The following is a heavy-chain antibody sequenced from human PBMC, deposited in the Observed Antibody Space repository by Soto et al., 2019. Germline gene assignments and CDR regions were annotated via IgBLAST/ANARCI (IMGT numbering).Heavy chain of an antibody. CDR3: ARGILEWSPHYTMDD. D-gene: IGHD3-3*01. Sequence: ASVKVSCKASGYNFVKYGITWVRQAPGQGLEWLGWMSPYNGNTKYAQKIQGRVIMTTDTSTTTAYLELLSLTPDDTAVYYCARGILEWSPHYTMDDGGQGTTVTLSS. J-gene: IGHJ6*02. CDR2: MSPYNGNT. CDR1: GYNFVKYG. V-gene: IGHV1-18*01.